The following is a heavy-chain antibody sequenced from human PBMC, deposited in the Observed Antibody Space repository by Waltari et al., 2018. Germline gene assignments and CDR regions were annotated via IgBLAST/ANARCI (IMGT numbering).Heavy chain of an antibody. CDR1: GGSLIGYY. Sequence: QVQVQQGGAGLLKPSEPLSPTCGVYGGSLIGYYYSWIRQPPGKGLEWIGEINHSGSTKYNPSLKSRLTISIDTSKNQFSLILSSVIAADTAVYYCVRHVGGSRGIDYWGQGTLVTVSS. CDR2: INHSGST. D-gene: IGHD3-10*01. V-gene: IGHV4-34*01. CDR3: VRHVGGSRGIDY. J-gene: IGHJ4*02.